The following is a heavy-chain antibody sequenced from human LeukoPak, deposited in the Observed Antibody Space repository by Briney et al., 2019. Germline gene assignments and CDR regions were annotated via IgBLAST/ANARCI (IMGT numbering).Heavy chain of an antibody. Sequence: GGSLRLSCAASGFXFSSYSMDWVRQAPGKGLEWVSYISSSSSLIYYSDSVKGRFTVSRDNAKNSVYLQMNSLRDEDTAVYYCARVSGGDERYWGQGILVTVSS. V-gene: IGHV3-48*02. CDR2: ISSSSSLI. CDR1: GFXFSSYS. J-gene: IGHJ4*02. D-gene: IGHD3-10*01. CDR3: ARVSGGDERY.